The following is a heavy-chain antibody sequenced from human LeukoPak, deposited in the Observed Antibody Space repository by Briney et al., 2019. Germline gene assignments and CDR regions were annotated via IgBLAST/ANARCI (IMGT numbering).Heavy chain of an antibody. D-gene: IGHD2-2*03. CDR1: GFTFSSYG. Sequence: GGSLRLSCEVSGFTFSSYGMHWVRQAPGKGLEWVALISYGGKNIYYADSVKGRFTIFRDNSKNTLYLQMNSLRDEDTAVYYCAKDSHWILFDDWGQGTLVTVSS. CDR2: ISYGGKNI. J-gene: IGHJ4*02. V-gene: IGHV3-30*18. CDR3: AKDSHWILFDD.